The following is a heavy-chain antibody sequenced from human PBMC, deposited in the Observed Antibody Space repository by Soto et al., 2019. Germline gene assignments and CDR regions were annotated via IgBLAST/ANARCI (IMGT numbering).Heavy chain of an antibody. D-gene: IGHD1-26*01. J-gene: IGHJ4*02. V-gene: IGHV1-69*01. CDR3: ARDGGRHSGGIAY. Sequence: QVQLVQSGAEVKKPGSSVKVSCKASGGTFSSYSINWVRQAPGQGLEWMGENISILGTANYAQKFQGRVTIAADESTSTAYMELSSLRSEDTAVYYCARDGGRHSGGIAYWGQGTLVTVSS. CDR2: NISILGTA. CDR1: GGTFSSYS.